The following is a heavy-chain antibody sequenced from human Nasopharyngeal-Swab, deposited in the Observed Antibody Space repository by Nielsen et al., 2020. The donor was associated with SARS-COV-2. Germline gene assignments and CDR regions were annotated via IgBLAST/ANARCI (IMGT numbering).Heavy chain of an antibody. CDR1: GFPLRTPV. D-gene: IGHD3-22*01. Sequence: GESLKISCSASGFPLRTPVKNWVRRAPGKSLEWVSANTCSGDRTFYADSVTGRFTISSDSSLDTVSLHMSSLSAEDTAVYYCVKDNEELCISGHCYGAPGRWGQGTLVTVYS. V-gene: IGHV3-23*01. CDR3: VKDNEELCISGHCYGAPGR. CDR2: NTCSGDRT. J-gene: IGHJ1*01.